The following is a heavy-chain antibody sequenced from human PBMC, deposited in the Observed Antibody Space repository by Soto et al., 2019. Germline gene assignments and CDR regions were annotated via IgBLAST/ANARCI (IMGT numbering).Heavy chain of an antibody. CDR2: MNPNSGNT. V-gene: IGHV1-8*01. Sequence: VSVKVSCKASGYTFASCDINWVRQDTGTGLEWMGWMNPNSGNTGYAQKFQGRVTMTRNTSISTAYMELSSLRSEDTAVYYCARVLGYCSGPLCALDIWGQGTMVTVSS. CDR3: ARVLGYCSGPLCALDI. D-gene: IGHD2-15*01. J-gene: IGHJ3*02. CDR1: GYTFASCD.